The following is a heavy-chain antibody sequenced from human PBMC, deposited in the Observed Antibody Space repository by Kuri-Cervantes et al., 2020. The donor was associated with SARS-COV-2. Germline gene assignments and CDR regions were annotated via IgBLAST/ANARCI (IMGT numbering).Heavy chain of an antibody. V-gene: IGHV1-69*13. CDR3: ARDTVSSIAVAGPTDY. J-gene: IGHJ4*02. CDR1: GGTFSSYA. Sequence: SVKVSCKASGGTFSSYAISWVRQAPGQGLEWMGGIIPIFGTANYAQKFQGRVTITADESTSTAYMELSRLRSDDTAVYYCARDTVSSIAVAGPTDYWGQGTLVTVSS. CDR2: IIPIFGTA. D-gene: IGHD6-19*01.